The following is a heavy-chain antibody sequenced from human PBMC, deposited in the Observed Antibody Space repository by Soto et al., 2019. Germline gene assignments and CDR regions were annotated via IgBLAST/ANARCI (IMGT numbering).Heavy chain of an antibody. Sequence: SETLSLTCTVSGAYMRNDSYYWSWVRRNPGKNLEWIGHMHHSGRTHYNPSLKSRVTISVDTSKNQFSLKLSSVTAADTAVYYFARDCIAAAGRGWFDPRGQGTLVTVSS. J-gene: IGHJ5*02. D-gene: IGHD6-13*01. CDR1: GAYMRNDSYY. CDR2: MHHSGRT. CDR3: ARDCIAAAGRGWFDP. V-gene: IGHV4-31*03.